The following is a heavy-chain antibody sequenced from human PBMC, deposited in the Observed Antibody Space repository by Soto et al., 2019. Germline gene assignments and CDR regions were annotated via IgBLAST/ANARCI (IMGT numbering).Heavy chain of an antibody. Sequence: QVQLVESGGGVVQPGRSLRLSCAASGFTFSSYGMHWVRQAPGKGLEWVAVIWYDGSNKYCADSVKGRFTISRDNSKNTLYLQMNSLRAEDTAVYYCAREDGDYGDYEGYFDYWGQGTLVTVSS. CDR1: GFTFSSYG. D-gene: IGHD4-17*01. J-gene: IGHJ4*02. CDR3: AREDGDYGDYEGYFDY. CDR2: IWYDGSNK. V-gene: IGHV3-33*01.